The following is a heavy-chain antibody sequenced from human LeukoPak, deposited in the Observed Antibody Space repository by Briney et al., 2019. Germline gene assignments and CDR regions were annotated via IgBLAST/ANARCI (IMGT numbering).Heavy chain of an antibody. J-gene: IGHJ5*02. D-gene: IGHD2-2*01. CDR2: IYHSGST. CDR1: GGSISRYY. Sequence: SETLSLTCTVSGGSISRYYWTWIRQPPGKGLEWIGYIYHSGSTYYNPSLKSRVTISVDRSKNQFSLKLSSVTAADTAVYYCARTVIVVVPAATDSGFDPWGQGTLVTVSS. CDR3: ARTVIVVVPAATDSGFDP. V-gene: IGHV4-59*12.